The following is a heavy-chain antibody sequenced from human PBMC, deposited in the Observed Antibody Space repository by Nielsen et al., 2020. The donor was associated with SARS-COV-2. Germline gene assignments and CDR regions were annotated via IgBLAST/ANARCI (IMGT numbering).Heavy chain of an antibody. V-gene: IGHV5-10-1*01. CDR1: GYSFNSYW. D-gene: IGHD3-10*01. CDR3: ARQVLLWFGDGYYYYGMDV. J-gene: IGHJ6*02. CDR2: IDPSDSYT. Sequence: KVSCKGSGYSFNSYWISWVRQMPGKGLEWMGRIDPSDSYTNYSPSFQGHVTISADKSISTAYLQWSSLKASDTAMYYCARQVLLWFGDGYYYYGMDVWGQGTTVTVSS.